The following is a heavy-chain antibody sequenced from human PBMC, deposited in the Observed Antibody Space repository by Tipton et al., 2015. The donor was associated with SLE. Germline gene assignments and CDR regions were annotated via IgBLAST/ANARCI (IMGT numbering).Heavy chain of an antibody. V-gene: IGHV4-39*01. CDR2: IYYSGST. Sequence: TLSLTCTVSGGSISSSSYYWGWIRQPPGKGLEWIGNIYYSGSTYYNPSLKSRVTISVDTSKNQFSLKLSSVTAADTAVYYCARIRDGYLDDALDIWGQGTMVTVSS. J-gene: IGHJ3*02. CDR1: GGSISSSSYY. D-gene: IGHD5-24*01. CDR3: ARIRDGYLDDALDI.